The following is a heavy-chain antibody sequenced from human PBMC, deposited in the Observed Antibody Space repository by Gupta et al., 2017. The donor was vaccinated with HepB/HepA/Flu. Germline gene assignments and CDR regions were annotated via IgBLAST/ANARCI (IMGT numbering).Heavy chain of an antibody. CDR2: ISITSYI. J-gene: IGHJ3*02. V-gene: IGHV3-21*02. CDR3: ARAISSEALDI. CDR1: GSTFRSSD. D-gene: IGHD3-10*01. Sequence: EVQLVESGGGLVKPGGSLSLSCAAAGSTFRSSDLNWVRQAPGKGLEWVSSISITSYIYYADSLKGRFTISRDNAKNSLYLEMNNLRAEDTAVYYCARAISSEALDIWGQGTMVTVSS.